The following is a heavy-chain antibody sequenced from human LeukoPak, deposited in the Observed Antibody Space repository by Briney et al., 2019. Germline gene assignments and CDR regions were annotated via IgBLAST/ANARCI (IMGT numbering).Heavy chain of an antibody. J-gene: IGHJ4*02. CDR1: GGSISSGGYY. Sequence: SQTLSLTCTVSGGSISSGGYYWSWIRQPPGKGLEWIGYIYHSGSTYYNPSLKSRVTISVDRSKNQFSLKLSSVTAADTAVYYCARGPPPDFDCWGQGTLVTVSS. CDR2: IYHSGST. V-gene: IGHV4-30-2*01. CDR3: ARGPPPDFDC.